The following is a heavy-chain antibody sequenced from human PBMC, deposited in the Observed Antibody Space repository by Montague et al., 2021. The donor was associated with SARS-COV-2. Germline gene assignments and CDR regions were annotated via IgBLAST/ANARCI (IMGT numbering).Heavy chain of an antibody. Sequence: SETLSLTCTVSGGSISSYYWSWIRQPPGKGLEWIAFIYYGGSTNYSPSFKVRVIMSVDTSNNQFSLRLTSVTAADTAVYYCARLRRPDGYSYWFGPWGQGTLVTVSS. D-gene: IGHD5-24*01. J-gene: IGHJ5*02. CDR2: IYYGGST. CDR3: ARLRRPDGYSYWFGP. CDR1: GGSISSYY. V-gene: IGHV4-59*08.